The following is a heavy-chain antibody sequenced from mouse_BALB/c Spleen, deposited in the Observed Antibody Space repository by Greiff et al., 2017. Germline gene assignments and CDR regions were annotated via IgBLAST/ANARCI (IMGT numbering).Heavy chain of an antibody. V-gene: IGHV2-2*02. Sequence: VQLQQSGPGLVQPSQTLSITCTASGFSLTSYCVHWVRQSPGKGLEWLGVIWSGGSTDYNAAFISRLSISKDNSKSQVFFKMNSLQANDTAIYYCARNPPSRNYDAMDYWGQGTSVTVSS. J-gene: IGHJ4*01. CDR2: IWSGGST. CDR3: ARNPPSRNYDAMDY. D-gene: IGHD2-10*02. CDR1: GFSLTSYC.